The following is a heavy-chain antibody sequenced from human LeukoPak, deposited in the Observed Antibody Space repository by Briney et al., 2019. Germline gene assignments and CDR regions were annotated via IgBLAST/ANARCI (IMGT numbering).Heavy chain of an antibody. V-gene: IGHV1-3*01. D-gene: IGHD3-10*01. CDR1: GYTFTSYA. CDR3: ARDEYYGSGSYYNVGY. J-gene: IGHJ4*02. Sequence: ASVKVSCKASGYTFTSYAMHWVRQAPGQRLEWMGWINAGNGNTKYSQKFQGRVTITRDTSASTAYMELSSLRSEDTAVYYCARDEYYGSGSYYNVGYWGQGTLVTVSS. CDR2: INAGNGNT.